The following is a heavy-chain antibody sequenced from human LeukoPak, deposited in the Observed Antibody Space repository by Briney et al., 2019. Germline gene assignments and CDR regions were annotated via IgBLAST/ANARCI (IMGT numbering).Heavy chain of an antibody. J-gene: IGHJ4*02. Sequence: SETLSLTCAVYGGSFSGYYWSWIRQPPGKGLEWIGEINHSGSTNYNPSLKSRVTISVDTSKNQFSLKLSSVTAADTAVYYCQSSGYYAGWYYFDYWGQGTLVTVSS. CDR3: QSSGYYAGWYYFDY. CDR2: INHSGST. CDR1: GGSFSGYY. V-gene: IGHV4-34*01. D-gene: IGHD3-22*01.